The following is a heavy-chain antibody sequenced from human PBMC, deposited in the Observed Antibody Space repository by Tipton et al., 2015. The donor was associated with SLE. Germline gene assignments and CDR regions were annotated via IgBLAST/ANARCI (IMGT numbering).Heavy chain of an antibody. D-gene: IGHD6-13*01. CDR1: GFTFSSYA. J-gene: IGHJ4*02. Sequence: GSLRLSCAASGFTFSSYAMSWVRQAPGKGLEWVSAISGSGGSTYYADSVKGRFTISRDNSKNTLYLQMNSLRAEDTAVYYCAKDHAQQLAFDYWGQGTLVTVSS. V-gene: IGHV3-23*01. CDR3: AKDHAQQLAFDY. CDR2: ISGSGGST.